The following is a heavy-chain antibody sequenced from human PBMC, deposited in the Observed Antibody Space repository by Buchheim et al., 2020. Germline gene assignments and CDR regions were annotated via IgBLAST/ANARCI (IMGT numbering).Heavy chain of an antibody. CDR3: AREGYGDYYLDY. J-gene: IGHJ4*02. CDR1: GFTFSSYA. V-gene: IGHV3-21*01. D-gene: IGHD2-21*02. CDR2: ISGTTDHI. Sequence: VQLVESGGGVVQPGRSLRLSCAASGFTFSSYAMHWVRQAPGKGLEWVSSISGTTDHIYYGESVKGRFTISRDNAKSALYLQMNSLRAEDTAVYYCAREGYGDYYLDYWGQGTL.